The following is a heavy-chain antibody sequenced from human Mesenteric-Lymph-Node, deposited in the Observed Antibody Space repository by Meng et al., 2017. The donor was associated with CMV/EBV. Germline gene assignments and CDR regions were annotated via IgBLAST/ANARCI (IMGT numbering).Heavy chain of an antibody. V-gene: IGHV3-30*02. CDR3: AKDFSPYCSSTSCYGENWFDP. CDR2: IRYDGSNK. J-gene: IGHJ5*02. Sequence: GGSLRLSCAASGFTFSDYYMSWIRQAPGKGLEWVAFIRYDGSNKYYADSVKGRFTISRDNSKNTLYLQMNSLRAEDTAVYYCAKDFSPYCSSTSCYGENWFDPWGQGTLVTVSS. D-gene: IGHD2-2*01. CDR1: GFTFSDYY.